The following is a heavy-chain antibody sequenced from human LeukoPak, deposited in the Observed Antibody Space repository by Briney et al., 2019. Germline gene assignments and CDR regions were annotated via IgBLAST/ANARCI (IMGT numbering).Heavy chain of an antibody. Sequence: SETLSLTCTVSGGSISSYYWSWIRQPAGKGLEWIGRIYTSGSTYYNPSLKSRVTMSVDTSKNQFSLKLSSVTAADTAVYYCARDAGDYVRLYYYYYMDVWGKGTTVTISS. V-gene: IGHV4-4*07. CDR3: ARDAGDYVRLYYYYYMDV. D-gene: IGHD4-17*01. J-gene: IGHJ6*03. CDR1: GGSISSYY. CDR2: IYTSGST.